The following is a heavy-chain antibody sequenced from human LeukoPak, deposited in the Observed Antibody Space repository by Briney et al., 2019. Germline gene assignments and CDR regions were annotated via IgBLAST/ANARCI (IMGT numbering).Heavy chain of an antibody. V-gene: IGHV3-23*01. J-gene: IGHJ3*02. CDR2: ISGSGGST. CDR1: GFTFSSHA. CDR3: AKDRRLRYGSGSKGLDAFDI. D-gene: IGHD3-10*01. Sequence: QSGGSLRLSCAASGFTFSSHAMSWVRQAPGKGLEWVSAISGSGGSTYYADSVKGRFTISRDNSKNTLYLQMNSLRAEDTAVYYCAKDRRLRYGSGSKGLDAFDIWGQGTMVTVSS.